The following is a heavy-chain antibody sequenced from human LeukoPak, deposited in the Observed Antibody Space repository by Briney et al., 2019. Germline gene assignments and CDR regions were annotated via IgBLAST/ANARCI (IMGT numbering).Heavy chain of an antibody. Sequence: GGSLRLSCAASGFTFSSYGMHWVRQAPGKGLEWVAVISYDGSNKYYADSVKGRFTISRDNSKNTLYLQMNGLRAEDTAVYYCASDSGHAFYFWGQGTMVTVSS. CDR2: ISYDGSNK. V-gene: IGHV3-30*03. J-gene: IGHJ3*01. CDR3: ASDSGHAFYF. CDR1: GFTFSSYG. D-gene: IGHD3-10*01.